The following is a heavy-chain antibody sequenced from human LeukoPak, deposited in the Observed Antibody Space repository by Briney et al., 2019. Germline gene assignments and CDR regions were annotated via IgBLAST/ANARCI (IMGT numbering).Heavy chain of an antibody. CDR3: AKDRPISVVVVAAFDY. D-gene: IGHD2-15*01. Sequence: GGSLRLSCAASGFTFSSYAMSWVRQAPGKGLERVSAISGSGGSTYYADSVKGRFTISRDNSKNTLYLQMNSLRAEDTAVYYCAKDRPISVVVVAAFDYWGQGTLVTVSA. CDR2: ISGSGGST. J-gene: IGHJ4*02. V-gene: IGHV3-23*01. CDR1: GFTFSSYA.